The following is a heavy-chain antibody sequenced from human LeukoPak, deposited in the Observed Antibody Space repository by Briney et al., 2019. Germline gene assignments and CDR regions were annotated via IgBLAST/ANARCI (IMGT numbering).Heavy chain of an antibody. D-gene: IGHD5-12*01. Sequence: GGSLRLSCVVSGFTFSHYAMSWVRQAPGTGLEGVGSLTDSGDATYYADSVKGRLTIPRDNSNSTLYLHISGLRDEDTAVYYCARGYSHNSGGWLDPWGQGTLVTVSS. CDR2: LTDSGDAT. CDR3: ARGYSHNSGGWLDP. CDR1: GFTFSHYA. J-gene: IGHJ5*02. V-gene: IGHV3-23*01.